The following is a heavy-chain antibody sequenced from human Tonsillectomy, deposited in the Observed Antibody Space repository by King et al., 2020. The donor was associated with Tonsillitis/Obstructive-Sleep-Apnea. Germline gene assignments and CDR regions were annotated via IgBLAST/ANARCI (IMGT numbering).Heavy chain of an antibody. Sequence: VQLVESGGGVVQPGRSLRLSCAAPGFTFSSYAMHWVRQAPGKGLEWVAVISYDGSNKYYADSVKGRFTISRDNSKNTLYLQMNSLRAEDTAVYYCASFAFDIWGQGTMVTVSS. CDR1: GFTFSSYA. J-gene: IGHJ3*02. V-gene: IGHV3-30*04. CDR3: ASFAFDI. CDR2: ISYDGSNK.